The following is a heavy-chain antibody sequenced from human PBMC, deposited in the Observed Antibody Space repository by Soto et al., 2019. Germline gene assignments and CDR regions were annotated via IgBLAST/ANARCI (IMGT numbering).Heavy chain of an antibody. CDR2: IYYSGST. J-gene: IGHJ6*02. CDR3: ARDRYYYDSSGYYHYYYGMDV. Sequence: SETLSLTCTVSGGSISSGDYYWSWIRQPPGKGLEWIGYIYYSGSTYYNPSLKSRVTISVDTSKNQFSLKLSSVTAADTAVYYCARDRYYYDSSGYYHYYYGMDVWGQGTTVTVSS. V-gene: IGHV4-30-4*01. D-gene: IGHD3-22*01. CDR1: GGSISSGDYY.